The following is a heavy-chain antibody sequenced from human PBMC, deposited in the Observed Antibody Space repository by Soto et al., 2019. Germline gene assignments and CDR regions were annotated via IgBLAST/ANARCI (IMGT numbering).Heavy chain of an antibody. V-gene: IGHV3-30-3*01. D-gene: IGHD1-26*01. CDR3: ARDNPYSGSYYVGYYYGMDV. J-gene: IGHJ6*04. Sequence: GGSLRLSCAASGFTFSSYAMHWVRQAPGKGLEWVAVISYDGSNKYYADSVKGRFTISRDNSKNTLYLQMNSLRAEDTAVYYCARDNPYSGSYYVGYYYGMDVWGKGTTVTVSS. CDR1: GFTFSSYA. CDR2: ISYDGSNK.